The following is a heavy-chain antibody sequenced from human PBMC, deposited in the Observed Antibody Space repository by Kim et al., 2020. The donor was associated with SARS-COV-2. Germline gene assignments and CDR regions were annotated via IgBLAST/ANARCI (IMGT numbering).Heavy chain of an antibody. CDR2: IYYSGTT. CDR3: AKQVGGVGSAV. J-gene: IGHJ4*02. CDR1: GASIISNDW. D-gene: IGHD6-13*01. Sequence: SETLSLTCDVSGASIISNDWWSWFRQAPGTGLEWIGEIYYSGTTSYNPALKTRVTMSVDKSKNQFFLKLTSVTAADTAIYYCAKQVGGVGSAVWGQGTLVAVSS. V-gene: IGHV4-4*02.